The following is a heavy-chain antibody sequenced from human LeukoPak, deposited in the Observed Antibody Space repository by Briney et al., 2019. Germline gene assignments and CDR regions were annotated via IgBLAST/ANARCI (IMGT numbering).Heavy chain of an antibody. CDR2: IYDTGST. J-gene: IGHJ5*02. V-gene: IGHV4-59*12. Sequence: SETLSLTCTVSGGSITSYYWSWIRQPPGKGLEWIGYIYDTGSTNYSPSLKSRVTISVDTSKNQFSLKLTSVTAADTAVYYCAREDDFWSGSLGHWGQGTLVTVSS. D-gene: IGHD3-3*01. CDR1: GGSITSYY. CDR3: AREDDFWSGSLGH.